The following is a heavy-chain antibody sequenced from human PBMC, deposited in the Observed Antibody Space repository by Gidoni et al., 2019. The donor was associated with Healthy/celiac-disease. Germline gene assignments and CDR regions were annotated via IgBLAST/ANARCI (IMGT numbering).Heavy chain of an antibody. CDR2: ISSSSSYI. CDR3: AREDTAMVMTMDV. CDR1: GFPFSSYS. V-gene: IGHV3-21*01. D-gene: IGHD5-18*01. J-gene: IGHJ6*02. Sequence: EVQLVESGGGLVKPGGSLRLSCAASGFPFSSYSMNWVRQAPGKGLEWVSSISSSSSYIYYADSVKGRFTISRDNAKNSLYLQMNSLRAEDTAVYYCAREDTAMVMTMDVWGQGTTVTVSS.